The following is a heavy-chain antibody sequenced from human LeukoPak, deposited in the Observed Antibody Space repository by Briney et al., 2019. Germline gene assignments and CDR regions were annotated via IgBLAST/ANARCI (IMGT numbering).Heavy chain of an antibody. CDR1: GGTFSSYA. Sequence: SVKVSCKASGGTFSSYAISWVRQAPGQGLEWMGGIIPIFGTANYAQKFQGRVTITADKSTSTAYMELSSLRSEDTAVYYCARGGLAVAGTGAFDIWGQGTMVTVSS. J-gene: IGHJ3*02. D-gene: IGHD6-19*01. V-gene: IGHV1-69*06. CDR3: ARGGLAVAGTGAFDI. CDR2: IIPIFGTA.